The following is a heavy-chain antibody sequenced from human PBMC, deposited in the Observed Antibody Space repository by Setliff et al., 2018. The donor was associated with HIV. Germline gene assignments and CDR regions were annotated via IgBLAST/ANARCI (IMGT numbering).Heavy chain of an antibody. J-gene: IGHJ4*02. V-gene: IGHV4-59*11. CDR1: DGSISSQY. CDR3: ATYSAGEGGRGH. CDR2: IYYSGNT. D-gene: IGHD2-15*01. Sequence: SETLSLTCTVSDGSISSQYWSWIRQPPGKGLEWVGSIYYSGNTNYNPSLKSRVTISVDTSKNKLSLKMTSVTAADTAMYYCATYSAGEGGRGHWGQGTLVTVSS.